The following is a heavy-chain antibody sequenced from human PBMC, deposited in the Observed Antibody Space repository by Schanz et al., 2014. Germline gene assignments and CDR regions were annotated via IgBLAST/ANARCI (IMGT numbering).Heavy chain of an antibody. Sequence: VQLVESGGGLVKPGGSLRLSCAASGFTISSYSMNWVRQAPGKGLEWVSSISSSGSYIYYADSVKGRFTISRDRFQNTLYLRMSSLRAEDTAVYYCARPRFDYGEVDYWGQGTLVTVSS. V-gene: IGHV3-21*01. J-gene: IGHJ4*02. CDR1: GFTISSYS. CDR3: ARPRFDYGEVDY. D-gene: IGHD4-17*01. CDR2: ISSSGSYI.